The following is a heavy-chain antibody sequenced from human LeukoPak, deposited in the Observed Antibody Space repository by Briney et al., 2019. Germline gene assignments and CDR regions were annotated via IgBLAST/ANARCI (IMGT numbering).Heavy chain of an antibody. CDR1: GGSISSGGYS. J-gene: IGHJ4*02. Sequence: SSETLSLTCTVSGGSISSGGYSWSWIRQPPGKDLEWIGYIYHSGNTYYKPSLKSRVTISVDRSKNQFSLKLTSVTAADTAVYYCARGGDSSGFYYYFDYWGQGTLVTVSS. V-gene: IGHV4-30-2*01. D-gene: IGHD3-22*01. CDR3: ARGGDSSGFYYYFDY. CDR2: IYHSGNT.